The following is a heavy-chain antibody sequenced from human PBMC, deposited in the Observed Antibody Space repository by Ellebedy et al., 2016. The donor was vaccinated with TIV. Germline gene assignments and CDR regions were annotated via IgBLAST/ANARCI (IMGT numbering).Heavy chain of an antibody. J-gene: IGHJ3*02. V-gene: IGHV1-46*04. CDR3: VSSLGRLDAFDI. Sequence: ASVKVSCKASGYTFTSYYMHWVRQAPGQGLEWMGIINPSGGSTSYSQKLQGRVTMTRDTSTSTVYMELSSLRSEDTAVYYCVSSLGRLDAFDIWGQGTMVTVSS. CDR2: INPSGGST. CDR1: GYTFTSYY.